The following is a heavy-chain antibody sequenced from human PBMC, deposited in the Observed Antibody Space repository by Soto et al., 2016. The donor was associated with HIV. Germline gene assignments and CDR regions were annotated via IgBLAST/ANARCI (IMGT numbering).Heavy chain of an antibody. V-gene: IGHV3-7*01. CDR1: GFTFSSYW. J-gene: IGHJ4*02. CDR3: ASHCSDIMCYEFIDY. Sequence: EVQLLESGGRLVQPGGSLRLSCAVSGFTFSSYWMTWVRQAPGKGLEWVANINQDESQTYYADSVKGRFTISRDNAKNSLSLQLNSLRDGDTAVYFCASHCSDIMCYEFIDYWARERWSPSLQ. D-gene: IGHD2-15*01. CDR2: INQDESQT.